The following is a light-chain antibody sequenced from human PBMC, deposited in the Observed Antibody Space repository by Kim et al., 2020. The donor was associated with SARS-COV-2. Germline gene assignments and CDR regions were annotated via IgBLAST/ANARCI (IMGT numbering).Light chain of an antibody. CDR2: AKN. Sequence: ALGQTVKITCQGDSLRSYYASWYQQRPGQAPLLVIYAKNNRPSGIPDRFSGSSAGNTASLTITAAQAEDEADYYCSSRDSSGTSYVFGTGTKVTVL. J-gene: IGLJ1*01. V-gene: IGLV3-19*01. CDR3: SSRDSSGTSYV. CDR1: SLRSYY.